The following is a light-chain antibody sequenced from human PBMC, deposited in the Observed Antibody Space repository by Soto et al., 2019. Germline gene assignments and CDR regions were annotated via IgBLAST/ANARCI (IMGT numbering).Light chain of an antibody. CDR2: AAS. Sequence: EIVLTQSPGTLSVSPGEKTSLSCRASETVSSSFLAWYQQKPGQAPRLLIYAASSRATGIPDRFSGSGSGTDFTLTISRLEPEDFAVYCCQQYFGAPLTFGGGTKVDIK. V-gene: IGKV3-20*01. CDR3: QQYFGAPLT. CDR1: ETVSSSF. J-gene: IGKJ4*01.